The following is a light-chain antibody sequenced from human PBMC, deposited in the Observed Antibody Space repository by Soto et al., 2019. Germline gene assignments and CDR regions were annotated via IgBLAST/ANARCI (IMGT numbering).Light chain of an antibody. J-gene: IGKJ1*01. CDR2: GAS. Sequence: EIVMTQSPATLSVSPGERVTLSCRASQSVSSNLAWYQQKPGQAPRLLIYGASTRVTGFPARFSGSGSGTEFTLTISSLQSEDFAVYYCQQYNNWPPWTVGQGTKVEIK. CDR3: QQYNNWPPWT. V-gene: IGKV3-15*01. CDR1: QSVSSN.